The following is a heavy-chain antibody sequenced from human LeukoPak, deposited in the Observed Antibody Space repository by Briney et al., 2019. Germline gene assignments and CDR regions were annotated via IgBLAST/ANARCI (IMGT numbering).Heavy chain of an antibody. J-gene: IGHJ2*01. CDR3: ARVLRPDWYFDL. V-gene: IGHV4-61*02. Sequence: SQTLSLTCTVSGGSISSGSYYWSWIRQPVGKGLEWIGRIYTSGSTNYSPSLKSRVTISVDTSKNQFSLKLSSVTAADTAVYYCARVLRPDWYFDLWGRGTLVTVSS. CDR2: IYTSGST. D-gene: IGHD4-17*01. CDR1: GGSISSGSYY.